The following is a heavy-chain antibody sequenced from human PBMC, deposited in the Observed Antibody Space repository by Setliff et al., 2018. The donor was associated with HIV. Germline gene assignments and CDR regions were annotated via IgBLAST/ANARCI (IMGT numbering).Heavy chain of an antibody. CDR3: ANAPYPRGAFDV. CDR2: LYNNGVT. CDR1: GVSITSNSYY. J-gene: IGHJ3*01. Sequence: SETLSLTCTVSGVSITSNSYYWGWIRQPPGKGLEWIGSLYNNGVTYYNPSLRSRVTIFVDMSKHQFSLKLTSVTAADTAMYYCANAPYPRGAFDVWGQGTVVTVSS. V-gene: IGHV4-39*01. D-gene: IGHD3-10*01.